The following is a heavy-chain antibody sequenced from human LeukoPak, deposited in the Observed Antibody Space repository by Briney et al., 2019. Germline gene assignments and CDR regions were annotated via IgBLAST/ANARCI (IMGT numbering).Heavy chain of an antibody. J-gene: IGHJ6*03. D-gene: IGHD1-26*01. CDR3: ARVELAPYYYYMDV. CDR2: ISSSGSTI. V-gene: IGHV3-48*03. Sequence: GGSLRLSCAASGFSISSYEMNWVRQAPGKGLEWVSYISSSGSTIYYADSVKGRFTISRDNAKNSLYLQMNSLRAEDTAVYYCARVELAPYYYYMDVRGKGTRSPSP. CDR1: GFSISSYE.